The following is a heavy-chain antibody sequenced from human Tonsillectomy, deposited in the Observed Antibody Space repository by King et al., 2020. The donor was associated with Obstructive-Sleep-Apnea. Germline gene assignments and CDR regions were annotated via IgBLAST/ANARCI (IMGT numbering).Heavy chain of an antibody. CDR2: INHSGST. CDR1: GGSFSGYY. Sequence: VQLQQWGEGLLKPSETLSLTCAVYGGSFSGYYWTWIRQPPGKGLEWIGEINHSGSTNYNPSLKSRVTISVDTSKNQFSLKLSSVAAADTASYYSARRCSSTSCASSSPFGMDVWGQGTTVTVSS. D-gene: IGHD2-2*01. CDR3: ARRCSSTSCASSSPFGMDV. J-gene: IGHJ6*02. V-gene: IGHV4-34*01.